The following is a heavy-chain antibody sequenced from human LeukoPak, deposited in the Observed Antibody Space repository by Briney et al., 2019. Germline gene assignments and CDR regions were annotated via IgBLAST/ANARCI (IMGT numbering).Heavy chain of an antibody. V-gene: IGHV4-31*03. Sequence: PSETLSLTCTVSGGSISSGGHYWSWIRQHPGKGLEWIGYIYYSGSTYYNPSLKSRVTISVDTSKNQFSLKLRSVTAADTAVCYCARGDIVVVITTTVPDTFDIWGQGTMVTVSS. D-gene: IGHD2-15*01. J-gene: IGHJ3*02. CDR3: ARGDIVVVITTTVPDTFDI. CDR1: GGSISSGGHY. CDR2: IYYSGST.